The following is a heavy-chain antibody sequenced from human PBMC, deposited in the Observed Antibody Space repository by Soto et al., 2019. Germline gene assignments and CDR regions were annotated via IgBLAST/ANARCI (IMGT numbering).Heavy chain of an antibody. D-gene: IGHD5-18*01. V-gene: IGHV3-48*02. CDR1: GFTFSSYS. CDR3: ARDLKQLWTYYYYGMDV. J-gene: IGHJ6*02. Sequence: PGGSLRLSCAASGFTFSSYSMNWVRQAPGKGLEWVSYISSSSSTIYYADSVKGRFTISRDNAKNSLYLQMNSLRDEDTAVYYCARDLKQLWTYYYYGMDVWGQGTTVTVSS. CDR2: ISSSSSTI.